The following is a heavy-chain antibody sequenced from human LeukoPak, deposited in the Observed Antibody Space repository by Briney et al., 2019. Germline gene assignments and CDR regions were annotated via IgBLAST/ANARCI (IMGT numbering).Heavy chain of an antibody. V-gene: IGHV1-69*13. CDR1: GGTFSSYA. CDR3: TRAPATAHGDYYTMGV. J-gene: IGHJ6*02. D-gene: IGHD4-17*01. Sequence: GASVTVSCKASGGTFSSYAISWVRQAPGQGLEWMGGIIPILGAANYAQKFQGRVTITAVESTSTAYMELSSLRSEDTAVYYCTRAPATAHGDYYTMGVWGQGTTVTVSS. CDR2: IIPILGAA.